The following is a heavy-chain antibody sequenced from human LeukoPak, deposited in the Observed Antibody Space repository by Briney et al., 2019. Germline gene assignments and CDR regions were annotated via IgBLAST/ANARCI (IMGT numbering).Heavy chain of an antibody. V-gene: IGHV1-46*01. CDR3: ARDRGYYDFWTGLNWLDP. CDR2: INPTGGST. J-gene: IGHJ5*02. Sequence: ASVKVSCKASGYTFTSYHMHWVRQAPQHGLECMGIINPTGGSTSYAQKFQGRVTMTRDTSTSTVYMELSSLRSEDMAVYYCARDRGYYDFWTGLNWLDPWGQGTLVTVSS. CDR1: GYTFTSYH. D-gene: IGHD3-3*01.